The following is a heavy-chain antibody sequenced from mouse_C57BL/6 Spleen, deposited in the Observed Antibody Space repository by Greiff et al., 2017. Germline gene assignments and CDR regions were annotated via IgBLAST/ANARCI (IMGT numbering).Heavy chain of an antibody. J-gene: IGHJ1*03. CDR2: IYPGDGDT. Sequence: QVQLQQSGPELVKPGASVKISCKASGYAFSSSWMNWVKQRPGKGLEWIGRIYPGDGDTNYNGKFKGKATLTADKSSSTAYMQLSSLTSEDSAVYFCARPYSRGWYFDVRGTGTTVTVSS. CDR3: ARPYSRGWYFDV. V-gene: IGHV1-82*01. CDR1: GYAFSSSW. D-gene: IGHD2-10*01.